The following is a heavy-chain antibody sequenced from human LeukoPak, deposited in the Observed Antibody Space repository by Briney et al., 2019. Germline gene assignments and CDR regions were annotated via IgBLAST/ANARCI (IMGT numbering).Heavy chain of an antibody. CDR2: IDRDGSRI. D-gene: IGHD2-2*01. CDR3: ARVKPASRRREYFYGMDV. Sequence: GGCLRLSCAVSGFTFSSYWMHWVRQAPGKGLVWVSRIDRDGSRINYADSVKGRFTISRDNGKNTLSLQMNSLRAEDTAVYYCARVKPASRRREYFYGMDVWGQGTTVTVSS. V-gene: IGHV3-74*01. J-gene: IGHJ6*02. CDR1: GFTFSSYW.